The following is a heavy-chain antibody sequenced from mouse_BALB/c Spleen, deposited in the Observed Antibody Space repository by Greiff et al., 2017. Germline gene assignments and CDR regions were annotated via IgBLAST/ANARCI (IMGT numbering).Heavy chain of an antibody. V-gene: IGHV1S137*01. Sequence: QVQLQQSGAELVRPGVSVKISCKGSGYTFTDYAMHWVKQSHAKSLEWIGVISTYYGDASYNQKFKGKATMTVDKSSSTAYMELARLTSEDSAIYYCARRGYYGTTGDWYFDVWGAGTTVTVSS. CDR3: ARRGYYGTTGDWYFDV. D-gene: IGHD1-1*01. CDR1: GYTFTDYA. J-gene: IGHJ1*01. CDR2: ISTYYGDA.